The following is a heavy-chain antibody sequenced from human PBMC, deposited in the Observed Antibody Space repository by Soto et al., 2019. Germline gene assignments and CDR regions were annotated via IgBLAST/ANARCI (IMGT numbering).Heavy chain of an antibody. CDR2: IYYSGST. Sequence: SETLSLTCTVSGGSISSYYWSWIRQPPGKGLEWIGYIYYSGSTNYNPSLKSRVTISVDTSKNQFSLKLSSVTAADTAVYYCARGYYDFWSGYSWWFDPWGQGTLVTVSS. J-gene: IGHJ5*02. V-gene: IGHV4-59*01. CDR1: GGSISSYY. D-gene: IGHD3-3*01. CDR3: ARGYYDFWSGYSWWFDP.